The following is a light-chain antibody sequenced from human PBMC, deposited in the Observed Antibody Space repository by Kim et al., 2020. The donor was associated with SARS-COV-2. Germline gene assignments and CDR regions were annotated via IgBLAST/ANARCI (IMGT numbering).Light chain of an antibody. J-gene: IGKJ3*01. CDR2: AAS. V-gene: IGKV1-39*01. CDR3: QQSYSTPRGPFT. Sequence: DIQMTQSPSSLSASVGDRVTITCRASQSISSYLNWYQQKPGKAPKLLIYAASSLQSGVPSRFSGSGSGTDFTLTISSLQPEDCATYYCQQSYSTPRGPFTFGPRTKVDIK. CDR1: QSISSY.